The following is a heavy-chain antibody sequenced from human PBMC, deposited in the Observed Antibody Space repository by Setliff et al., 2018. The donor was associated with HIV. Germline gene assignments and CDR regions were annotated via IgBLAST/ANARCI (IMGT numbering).Heavy chain of an antibody. D-gene: IGHD6-25*01. CDR2: INPNSGGT. CDR1: GYRFTDFY. V-gene: IGHV1-2*02. CDR3: VTSPGSFTSGDETEAGDY. J-gene: IGHJ4*02. Sequence: GASVKVSCKASGYRFTDFYIHWVRQAPGQGLEWMGWINPNSGGTNYAQKFQGRVTMTRDTSISTAYMELSRLNSDDTATYFCVTSPGSFTSGDETEAGDYWGQGTRVTVSS.